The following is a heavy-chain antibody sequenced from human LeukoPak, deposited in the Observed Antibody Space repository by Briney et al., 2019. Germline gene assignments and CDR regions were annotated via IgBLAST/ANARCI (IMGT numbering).Heavy chain of an antibody. CDR3: ARDYDSKKIFPVDAFDI. D-gene: IGHD3-22*01. CDR1: GFTFSSYS. V-gene: IGHV3-21*01. CDR2: ISSSSSYI. Sequence: PGGSLRLSCAASGFTFSSYSMNWVRQAPGKGLEWVSSISSSSSYIYYADSVKGRFTISRDNAKNSLYLQMNSLRAEDTAVYYCARDYDSKKIFPVDAFDIWGQGTMVTVSS. J-gene: IGHJ3*02.